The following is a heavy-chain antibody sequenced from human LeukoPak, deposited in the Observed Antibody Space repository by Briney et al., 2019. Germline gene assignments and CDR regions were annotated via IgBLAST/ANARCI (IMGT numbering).Heavy chain of an antibody. CDR2: ISWNSGSI. CDR1: GFIFNNYA. Sequence: GGSLRLSCAGSGFIFNNYAMHWVRQPPGKGLEWVSGISWNSGSIDYADSVKGRFTISRDNAKNSLYLQMNSLRAEDTAVYYCARLMIGAFDIWGQGTMVTVSS. D-gene: IGHD2-8*01. J-gene: IGHJ3*02. V-gene: IGHV3-9*01. CDR3: ARLMIGAFDI.